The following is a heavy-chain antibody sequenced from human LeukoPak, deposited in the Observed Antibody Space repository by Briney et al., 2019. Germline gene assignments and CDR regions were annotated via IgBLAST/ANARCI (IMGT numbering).Heavy chain of an antibody. CDR1: GFTFSSYW. J-gene: IGHJ4*02. Sequence: GGSLRLSCAASGFTFSSYWMSWVRQAPGKGLEGVANIKQDGSEKYYVDSVKGRFTISRDNAKNSLYLQMNSLRAEDTAVYYCARVALGYCSSTSCLWIEWLSLYYFDYWGQGTLVTVSS. V-gene: IGHV3-7*01. CDR3: ARVALGYCSSTSCLWIEWLSLYYFDY. D-gene: IGHD2-2*01. CDR2: IKQDGSEK.